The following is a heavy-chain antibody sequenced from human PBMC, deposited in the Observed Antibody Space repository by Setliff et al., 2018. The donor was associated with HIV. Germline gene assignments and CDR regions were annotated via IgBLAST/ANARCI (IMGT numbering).Heavy chain of an antibody. Sequence: GGSLRLSCAASGFSFSDFWMHWVRQVPGKGLAWVSRVYSAGTTTTYADSVKGRFTISRDNGKNTLYLQMNSLRAEDSAVYFCVRVGLGGAFDIWGQGTKVTVSS. CDR3: VRVGLGGAFDI. CDR2: VYSAGTTT. CDR1: GFSFSDFW. V-gene: IGHV3-74*01. D-gene: IGHD1-26*01. J-gene: IGHJ3*02.